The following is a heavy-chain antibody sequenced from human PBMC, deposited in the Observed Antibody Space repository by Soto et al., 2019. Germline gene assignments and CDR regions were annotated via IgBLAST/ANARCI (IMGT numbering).Heavy chain of an antibody. J-gene: IGHJ2*01. CDR1: GFTFSSYW. CDR2: IKQDGSEK. CDR3: ARGVDYGDYVPYWYFDL. V-gene: IGHV3-7*03. Sequence: EVQLVESGGGLVQPGGSLRLSCAASGFTFSSYWMSWVRQAPGKGLEWVANIKQDGSEKYYVDSVKGRFTISRDNAKNSLYLQMNSMRAEDTAVYYGARGVDYGDYVPYWYFDLWGRGTLVTVSS. D-gene: IGHD4-17*01.